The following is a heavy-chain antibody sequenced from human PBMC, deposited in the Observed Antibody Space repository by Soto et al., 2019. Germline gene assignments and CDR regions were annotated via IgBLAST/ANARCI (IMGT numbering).Heavy chain of an antibody. J-gene: IGHJ4*02. V-gene: IGHV3-23*01. Sequence: EVQLLESGGGLVQPGGSLRLSCAASGFTFSSYSMSWVRQAPGKGLEWVSGFRTSGDGGTTYYVDSVKGRFTISRDNSKNILFLQMNSLRAEDTAIYYCAKKVNSGPGSQYFDYWGQGTLVTVAS. D-gene: IGHD3-10*01. CDR1: GFTFSSYS. CDR2: FRTSGDGGTT. CDR3: AKKVNSGPGSQYFDY.